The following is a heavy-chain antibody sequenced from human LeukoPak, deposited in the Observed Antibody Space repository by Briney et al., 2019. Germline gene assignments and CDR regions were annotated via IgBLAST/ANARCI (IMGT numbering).Heavy chain of an antibody. J-gene: IGHJ1*01. Sequence: EASVKVSCKASGGTFSSYAISWVRQAPGQGLEWMGRIIPIFGTANYAQKFQGRVTITTDESTSTAYMELSSLRSEDTAVYYCARERRGYDSSGYYQHWGQGTLVTVSS. CDR2: IIPIFGTA. D-gene: IGHD3-22*01. V-gene: IGHV1-69*05. CDR1: GGTFSSYA. CDR3: ARERRGYDSSGYYQH.